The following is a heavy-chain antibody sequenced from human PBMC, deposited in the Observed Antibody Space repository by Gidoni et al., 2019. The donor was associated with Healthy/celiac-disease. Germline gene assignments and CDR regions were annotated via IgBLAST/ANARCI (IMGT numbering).Heavy chain of an antibody. Sequence: QVQLQESGPGLVKPSETLSLTCTVSGGSISSYYWSWIRQPPGKGLEWIGYIYYSGSTNYNPSLKSRVTISVDTSKNQFSLKLSSVTAADTAVYYCARDNGYCSGGSCYSWFDPWGQGTLVTVSS. D-gene: IGHD2-15*01. V-gene: IGHV4-59*01. CDR3: ARDNGYCSGGSCYSWFDP. J-gene: IGHJ5*02. CDR1: GGSISSYY. CDR2: IYYSGST.